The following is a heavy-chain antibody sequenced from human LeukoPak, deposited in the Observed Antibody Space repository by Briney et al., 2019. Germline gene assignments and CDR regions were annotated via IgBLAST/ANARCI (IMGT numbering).Heavy chain of an antibody. J-gene: IGHJ2*01. CDR3: AISLLRGYFDL. V-gene: IGHV3-23*01. CDR2: VSITGGTT. D-gene: IGHD5-12*01. Sequence: GSLRLSCAASGFTFSDYAMSWVRQAPERGLEWVSVVSITGGTTYNADSVKGRFTISRDNSKNTLYLQMRNLRVDDTAVYYCAISLLRGYFDLWGRGTLVTVSS. CDR1: GFTFSDYA.